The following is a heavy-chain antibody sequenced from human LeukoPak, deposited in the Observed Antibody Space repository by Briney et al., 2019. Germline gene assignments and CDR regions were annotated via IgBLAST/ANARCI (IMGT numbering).Heavy chain of an antibody. J-gene: IGHJ4*02. CDR2: IWFDGSNT. V-gene: IGHV3-33*01. CDR1: GFTFSSYT. D-gene: IGHD1-26*01. CDR3: ASNSGSSGGY. Sequence: GALRLSCAASGFTFSSYTMHWVRQAPGKGLEWVAVIWFDGSNTHYADSVKGRFTISRDNSKNTLYLQMNSLRAEDTASYYCASNSGSSGGYWGQGTLVTVSS.